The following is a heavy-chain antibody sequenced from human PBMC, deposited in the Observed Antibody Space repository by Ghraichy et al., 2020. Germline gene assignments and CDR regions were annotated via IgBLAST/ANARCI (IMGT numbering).Heavy chain of an antibody. J-gene: IGHJ5*02. Sequence: SVKVSCKASGGTFSNYGITWVRQAPGQGLEWMGRIIPNVDIANYAQKFQGRVTITADKSTTTAYMELSSLRSDDTAVYFCARESGGRISAVVTLGPKYNWFDPWGQGTLVTVSS. CDR3: ARESGGRISAVVTLGPKYNWFDP. CDR1: GGTFSNYG. V-gene: IGHV1-69*04. D-gene: IGHD5-18*01. CDR2: IIPNVDIA.